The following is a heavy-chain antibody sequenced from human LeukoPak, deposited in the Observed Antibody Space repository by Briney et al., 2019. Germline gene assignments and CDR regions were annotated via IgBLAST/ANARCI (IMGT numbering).Heavy chain of an antibody. D-gene: IGHD3-22*01. V-gene: IGHV3-30*02. CDR1: GFTFSSYG. CDR3: AKDPQAEAHDSSGYYYFDY. Sequence: GGSLRLSCAVSGFTFSSYGMHWVRQAPGKWLEWVAFIRYDGSNKYYADSVKGRFTISRDNSKNTLYLQMNSLRAEDTAVYYCAKDPQAEAHDSSGYYYFDYWGQGTLVTVSS. CDR2: IRYDGSNK. J-gene: IGHJ4*02.